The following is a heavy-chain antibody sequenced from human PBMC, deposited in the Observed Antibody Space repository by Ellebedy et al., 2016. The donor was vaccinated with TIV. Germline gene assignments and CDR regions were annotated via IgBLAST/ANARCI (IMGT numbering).Heavy chain of an antibody. CDR1: GFTVSSNY. D-gene: IGHD6-6*01. CDR3: TGRPVDY. CDR2: IYSGGGT. J-gene: IGHJ4*02. V-gene: IGHV3-53*01. Sequence: GESLKISXAASGFTVSSNYMSWVRQAPGKGLEWVSVIYSGGGTYYADSVKGRFTISRDNSKNTLYLQMNSLRAEDTAVYYCTGRPVDYWGRGTLVTVSS.